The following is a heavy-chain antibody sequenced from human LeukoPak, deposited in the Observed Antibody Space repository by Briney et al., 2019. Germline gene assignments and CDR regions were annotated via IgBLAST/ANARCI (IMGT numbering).Heavy chain of an antibody. CDR1: GFTFSSYW. CDR2: INKDGGEK. J-gene: IGHJ4*02. Sequence: GGSLRLSCAASGFTFSSYWMSWVRQAPGKGLEWVANINKDGGEKYYVDSVKGRFTISRDNAKNSPYLQMNSLRADDTAVYYCVKDSPPRYSGSPPAYWGQGTLVTVSS. CDR3: VKDSPPRYSGSPPAY. V-gene: IGHV3-7*03. D-gene: IGHD1-26*01.